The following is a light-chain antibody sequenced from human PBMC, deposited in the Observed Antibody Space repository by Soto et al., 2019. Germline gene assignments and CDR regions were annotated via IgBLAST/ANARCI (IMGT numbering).Light chain of an antibody. CDR3: SSYTSSSTLYV. CDR2: AVT. V-gene: IGLV2-14*01. J-gene: IGLJ1*01. Sequence: QSVLTQPASVSGSPGQSITISCTGTSSDVGGYNYVSWYQQHPGKAPKLMIYAVTDRPSGVSSRFSGSKSGNTASLTISGLQAEDEADYYCSSYTSSSTLYVFGTGTKVTVL. CDR1: SSDVGGYNY.